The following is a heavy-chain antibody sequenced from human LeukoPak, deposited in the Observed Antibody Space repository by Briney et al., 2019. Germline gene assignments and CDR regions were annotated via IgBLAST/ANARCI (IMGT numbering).Heavy chain of an antibody. CDR2: ISAYYGNT. CDR3: ARARTPLSSRGNAFDL. J-gene: IGHJ3*01. CDR1: GHTFSTYT. Sequence: ASVKVSCRASGHTFSTYTFSWVRQTPGQGLEWMGWISAYYGNTNYVQKFQGRVTMTTDTSTGTAYMELRSLRSDDTAVYYCARARTPLSSRGNAFDLWGQGTMVTVSS. D-gene: IGHD6-13*01. V-gene: IGHV1-18*01.